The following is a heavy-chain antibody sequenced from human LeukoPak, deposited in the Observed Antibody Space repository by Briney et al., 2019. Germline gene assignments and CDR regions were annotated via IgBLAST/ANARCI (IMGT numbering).Heavy chain of an antibody. CDR3: AREYYYGSGSYEFDYYYYMDV. Sequence: SETLFLTCTVSGGSISSYYWSWIRQPAGKGLEWIGRIYTSGSTNYNPSLKSRVTMSVDTSKNQFSLKLSSVTAADTAVYYCAREYYYGSGSYEFDYYYYMDVWGKGTTVTISS. J-gene: IGHJ6*03. D-gene: IGHD3-10*01. CDR1: GGSISSYY. CDR2: IYTSGST. V-gene: IGHV4-4*07.